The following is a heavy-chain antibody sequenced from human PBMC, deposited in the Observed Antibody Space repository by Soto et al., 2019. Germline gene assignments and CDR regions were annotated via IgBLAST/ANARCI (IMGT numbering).Heavy chain of an antibody. CDR2: IKQDGSEN. CDR1: GFTFSGYW. CDR3: ARRGRRSGNYADAFDI. Sequence: PGGSLRLSCAASGFTFSGYWMSWARQAPGKGLEWVANIKQDGSENYFVDSVKGRFTISRDTAKNSLYLQMNSLKSDDTAVYYCARRGRRSGNYADAFDIWGQGAMVTVSS. V-gene: IGHV3-7*03. D-gene: IGHD1-26*01. J-gene: IGHJ3*02.